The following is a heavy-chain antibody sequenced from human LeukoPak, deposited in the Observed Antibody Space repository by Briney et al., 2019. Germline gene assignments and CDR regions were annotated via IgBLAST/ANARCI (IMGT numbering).Heavy chain of an antibody. V-gene: IGHV1-3*01. Sequence: ASVKVSCKASGYTFTSYTMHWVRQAPGQRLGWMGWINAGNGNTKYSQKFQGRVTITRDTSASTAYMELSSLRFEDTAVYYCARGLYSSGWAEYFQHWGQGTLVTVSS. J-gene: IGHJ1*01. CDR3: ARGLYSSGWAEYFQH. D-gene: IGHD6-19*01. CDR2: INAGNGNT. CDR1: GYTFTSYT.